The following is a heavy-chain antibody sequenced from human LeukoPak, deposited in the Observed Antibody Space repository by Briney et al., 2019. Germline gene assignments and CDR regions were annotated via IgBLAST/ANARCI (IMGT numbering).Heavy chain of an antibody. CDR2: ISSSRSTI. CDR1: GFTFSSYS. V-gene: IGHV3-48*01. D-gene: IGHD3-10*01. J-gene: IGHJ4*02. Sequence: GGSLRLSCAASGFTFSSYSMNWVRQVPGKGLEWLSFISSSRSTIYYADSVKGRFIITRDNSKNTLYLQMNSLRAEDTAVYYCAKVGGGRLVTLVRGVIITNFDYWGQGTLVTVSS. CDR3: AKVGGGRLVTLVRGVIITNFDY.